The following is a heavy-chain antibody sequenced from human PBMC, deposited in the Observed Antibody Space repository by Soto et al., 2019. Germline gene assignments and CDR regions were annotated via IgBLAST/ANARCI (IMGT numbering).Heavy chain of an antibody. D-gene: IGHD3-16*01. V-gene: IGHV3-23*01. CDR2: ISGSGGRS. J-gene: IGHJ4*02. CDR1: GFTFSNYA. Sequence: EVQLLDSGGGLVQHGGSLRLSCAASGFTFSNYAMTWVRQGPGKGLEWVSGISGSGGRSYYADSVKGRFTISRDNSKSTLDLQMNSLRAEDTAVYYCAKAYFVWSSEQPYYFDDWGQGTLVTVSS. CDR3: AKAYFVWSSEQPYYFDD.